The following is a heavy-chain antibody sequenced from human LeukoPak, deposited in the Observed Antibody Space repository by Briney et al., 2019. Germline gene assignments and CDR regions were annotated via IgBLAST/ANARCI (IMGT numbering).Heavy chain of an antibody. D-gene: IGHD3-22*01. CDR2: IYTSGST. V-gene: IGHV4-4*07. Sequence: PSETLSLTCTVSGGSISSYYWSWIRQPAGKGLEWIGRIYTSGSTNYNPSLKSRVSMSVDTSKNQFYLKLSSVTAADTAVYYCARANHYDSGGYYPGWFDPWGQGTLVTVSS. J-gene: IGHJ5*02. CDR1: GGSISSYY. CDR3: ARANHYDSGGYYPGWFDP.